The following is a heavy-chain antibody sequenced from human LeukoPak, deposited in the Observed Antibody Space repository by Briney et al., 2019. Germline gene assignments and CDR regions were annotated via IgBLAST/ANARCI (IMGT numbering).Heavy chain of an antibody. V-gene: IGHV3-30*18. CDR3: AKEGYCTNGVCSPFDY. CDR2: ISYDGSNK. Sequence: PGKSLRLSCAASGFIFSNYGMHWVRQAPGKGLEWVAVISYDGSNKYYADSVKGRFTISRDNSKNTLYLQMNSLRAEDTAVYYCAKEGYCTNGVCSPFDYWGQGTLVTVSS. CDR1: GFIFSNYG. J-gene: IGHJ4*02. D-gene: IGHD2-8*01.